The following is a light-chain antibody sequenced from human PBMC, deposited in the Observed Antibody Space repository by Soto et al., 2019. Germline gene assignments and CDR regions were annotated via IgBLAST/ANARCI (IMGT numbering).Light chain of an antibody. CDR1: QGIRVG. CDR3: LQDCSFPYT. CDR2: GAS. V-gene: IGKV1-6*01. Sequence: AILLTQSPSSLSASLGDTVAITCRASQGIRVGLAWYQQKPGKAPKLLIYGASYLHGGIPSRFSGSGSDTDFTLTISSLQPEDFATYYCLQDCSFPYTFGQGTKVEIK. J-gene: IGKJ2*01.